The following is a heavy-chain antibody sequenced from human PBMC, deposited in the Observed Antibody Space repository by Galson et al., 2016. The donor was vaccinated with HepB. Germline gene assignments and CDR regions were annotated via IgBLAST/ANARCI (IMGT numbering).Heavy chain of an antibody. J-gene: IGHJ6*02. D-gene: IGHD4-17*01. CDR2: IYYTGTT. CDR1: GGSVSSGSYY. V-gene: IGHV4-61*01. CDR3: ARYYGDFGMDV. Sequence: SETLSLTCTVSGGSVSSGSYYWSWIRQPPGKGLELIGYIYYTGTTNYNPSLKSRVTISVDTSKNQFSLKLNSVTAADTAVYYCARYYGDFGMDVWGQGTTVTVSS.